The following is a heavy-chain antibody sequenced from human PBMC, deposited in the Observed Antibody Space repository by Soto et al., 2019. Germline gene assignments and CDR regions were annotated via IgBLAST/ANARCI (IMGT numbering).Heavy chain of an antibody. CDR2: IYPGDSDT. CDR3: ARRGGYYYDSSGYRFNYGMDV. CDR1: GYSFTSYW. D-gene: IGHD3-22*01. Sequence: GESLKISCKGSGYSFTSYWIGWVRQMPGKGLEWMGIIYPGDSDTRYSPSFQGQVTISADKSISTAYLQWSSLKASDTAMYYCARRGGYYYDSSGYRFNYGMDVWGQGTTVTVSS. J-gene: IGHJ6*02. V-gene: IGHV5-51*01.